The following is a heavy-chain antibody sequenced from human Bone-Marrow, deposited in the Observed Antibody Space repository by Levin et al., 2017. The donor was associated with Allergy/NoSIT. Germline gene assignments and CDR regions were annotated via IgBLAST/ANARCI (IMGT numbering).Heavy chain of an antibody. D-gene: IGHD5/OR15-5a*01. Sequence: SCTVSGGSISSYYWSWIRQSPGKGLEWIGYIYYSGSTNYNPSLKSRVTMSIDTSKNQFSLKLNSVTAADTAVYYCATRPPNSVFYGVFDFWGQGTLVTVSS. CDR3: ATRPPNSVFYGVFDF. V-gene: IGHV4-59*01. CDR1: GGSISSYY. J-gene: IGHJ4*02. CDR2: IYYSGST.